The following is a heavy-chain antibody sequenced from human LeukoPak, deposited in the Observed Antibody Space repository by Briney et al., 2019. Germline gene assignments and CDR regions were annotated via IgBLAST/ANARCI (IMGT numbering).Heavy chain of an antibody. J-gene: IGHJ4*02. CDR3: ARDLGGWELLSDY. CDR1: GFTFSSYA. CDR2: ISSNGGST. Sequence: PGGSLRLSCAASGFTFSSYAMHWVRQAPGKGLEYVSAISSNGGSTYYANSVKGRFTISRDNSKNTLYLQMGSLRAEDMAVYYCARDLGGWELLSDYWGQGTLVTVSS. D-gene: IGHD1-26*01. V-gene: IGHV3-64*01.